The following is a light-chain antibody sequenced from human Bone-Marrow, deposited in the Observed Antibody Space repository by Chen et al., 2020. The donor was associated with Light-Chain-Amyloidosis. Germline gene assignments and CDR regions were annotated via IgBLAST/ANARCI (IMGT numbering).Light chain of an antibody. V-gene: IGLV3-19*01. J-gene: IGLJ3*02. CDR2: GKN. Sequence: SSELTQDPDVSVALGQTVRITCQGDSLRSHFASWHQQKPGQAPVVVFYGKNNRPSGIPDRFSGSSSGNTASLTITGAQAEAEAGYYSRSRVSSTQHLGWVFGGGTKLTVL. CDR3: RSRVSSTQHLGWV. CDR1: SLRSHF.